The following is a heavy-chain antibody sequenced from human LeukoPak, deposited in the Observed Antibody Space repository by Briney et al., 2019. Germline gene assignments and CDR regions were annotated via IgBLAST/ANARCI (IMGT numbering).Heavy chain of an antibody. Sequence: GASVKVSCKASGYTLTGYYMHWVRQAPGQGLEWMGWINPNSGGTNYAQKFQGRVTMTRDTSISTAHMELSRLRSDDTAVYYCARDSGYDSSGPTGQFDYWGQGTLVTVSS. CDR3: ARDSGYDSSGPTGQFDY. J-gene: IGHJ4*02. D-gene: IGHD3-22*01. CDR1: GYTLTGYY. V-gene: IGHV1-2*02. CDR2: INPNSGGT.